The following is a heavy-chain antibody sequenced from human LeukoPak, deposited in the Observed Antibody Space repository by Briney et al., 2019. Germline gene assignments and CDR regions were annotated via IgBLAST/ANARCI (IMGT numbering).Heavy chain of an antibody. V-gene: IGHV3-43*02. CDR1: GFTFDDYA. CDR2: ISGDGGST. D-gene: IGHD5-18*01. Sequence: PGGSLRLSCAASGFTFDDYAMHWVRQAPGKGLEWVSLISGDGGSTYYADSVKGRFTISRDNSKNSLYLQMNSLRTEDTALYYCAKVGIHLWLRSPYFDYWGQGTLVTVSS. CDR3: AKVGIHLWLRSPYFDY. J-gene: IGHJ4*02.